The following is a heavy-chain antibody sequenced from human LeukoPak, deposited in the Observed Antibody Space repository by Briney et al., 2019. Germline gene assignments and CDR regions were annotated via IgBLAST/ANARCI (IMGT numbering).Heavy chain of an antibody. J-gene: IGHJ3*01. CDR2: IGPDGSAT. CDR3: VRPLPATANVFHP. Sequence: GGSLRLSCVASGFTFSSYWMHWVRQAPGKGLVWVSRIGPDGSATIYAESVKGRFTISRDNAKNTLYLQMNTLRAEDTAVYYCVRPLPATANVFHPWGLGTKVTVSS. V-gene: IGHV3-74*01. CDR1: GFTFSSYW. D-gene: IGHD2-2*01.